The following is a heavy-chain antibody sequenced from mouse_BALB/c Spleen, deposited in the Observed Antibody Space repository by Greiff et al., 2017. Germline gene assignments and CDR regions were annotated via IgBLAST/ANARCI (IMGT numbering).Heavy chain of an antibody. Sequence: EVKLMESGAELVKPGASVKLSCTASGFNIKDTYMHWVKQRPEQGLEWIGRIDPANGNTKYDPKFQGKATITADTSSNTAYLQLSSLTSEDTAVYYCARGLLRSYWGQGTLVTVSA. D-gene: IGHD2-3*01. CDR2: IDPANGNT. V-gene: IGHV14-3*02. CDR1: GFNIKDTY. CDR3: ARGLLRSY. J-gene: IGHJ3*01.